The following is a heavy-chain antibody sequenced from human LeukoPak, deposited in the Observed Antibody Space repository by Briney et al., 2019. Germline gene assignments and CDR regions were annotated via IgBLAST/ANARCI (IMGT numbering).Heavy chain of an antibody. D-gene: IGHD5-12*01. CDR3: ARIPGRLRADYYYYYMDV. V-gene: IGHV1-18*01. CDR1: GYTFTSYG. J-gene: IGHJ6*03. Sequence: EASVKVSCKASGYTFTSYGISWVRQAPGQGLEWMGWISAYNGNTNYAQKLQDRVTMATDTSTSTAYMELRSLRSDDTAVYYCARIPGRLRADYYYYYMDVWGKGTTVTVSS. CDR2: ISAYNGNT.